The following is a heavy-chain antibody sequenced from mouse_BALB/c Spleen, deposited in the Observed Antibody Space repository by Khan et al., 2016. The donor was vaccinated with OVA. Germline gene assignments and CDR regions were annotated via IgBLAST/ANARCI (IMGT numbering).Heavy chain of an antibody. CDR1: GFTFSSYG. Sequence: EVQLVESGGGLAQPGGSLKLSCAASGFTFSSYGMYWVRQTPDKRLELVATINSKGGSTYYPDSVKGRFTITSDNATNTLYMQISSLKYEDTAMDYCERMARTIYWGQGTTLTVSS. V-gene: IGHV5-6-3*01. J-gene: IGHJ2*01. CDR2: INSKGGST. CDR3: ERMARTIY.